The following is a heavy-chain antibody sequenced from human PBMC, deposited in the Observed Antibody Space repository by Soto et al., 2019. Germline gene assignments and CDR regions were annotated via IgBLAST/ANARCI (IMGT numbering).Heavy chain of an antibody. Sequence: EVQLLESGGGLVQPGGSRILSFAASGFTFTSDPMSWVRQPPGKGLEWVSAISGSGGSTYYADSVKGRFTISRDNSKNTLYLQMNSLRAEDTAVYYCAKDHAAARPATFDYXXXXTLVTVSS. CDR3: AKDHAAARPATFDY. J-gene: IGHJ4*01. V-gene: IGHV3-23*01. CDR2: ISGSGGST. CDR1: GFTFTSDP. D-gene: IGHD6-13*01.